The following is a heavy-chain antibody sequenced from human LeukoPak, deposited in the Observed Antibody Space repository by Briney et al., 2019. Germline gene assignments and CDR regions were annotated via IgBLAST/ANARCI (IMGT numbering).Heavy chain of an antibody. D-gene: IGHD2-8*01. J-gene: IGHJ4*02. Sequence: SGTLSLTCAVSGDSISNSHWWSWVRQPPGEGLEWIGSIYYSGSTYYNSSLKSRVTISVDTSKNQFSLKLSSVTAADTAVYYCARHDGVCFDYWGQGTLVTVSS. CDR1: GDSISNSHW. V-gene: IGHV4-4*02. CDR2: IYYSGST. CDR3: ARHDGVCFDY.